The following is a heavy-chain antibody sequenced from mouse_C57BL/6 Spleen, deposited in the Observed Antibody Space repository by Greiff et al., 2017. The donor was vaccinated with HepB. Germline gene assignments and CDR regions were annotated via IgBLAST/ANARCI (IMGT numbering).Heavy chain of an antibody. V-gene: IGHV5-17*01. D-gene: IGHD6-2*01. J-gene: IGHJ2*01. CDR2: ISSGSSTI. Sequence: EVKLEESGGGLVKPGGSLKLSCAASGFTFSDYGMHWVRQAPEKGLEWVAYISSGSSTIYYADTVKGRFTISRDHAKNTLFLQMTSLRSEDPAMYYCAREAGVSDYWGQGTTLTVSS. CDR1: GFTFSDYG. CDR3: AREAGVSDY.